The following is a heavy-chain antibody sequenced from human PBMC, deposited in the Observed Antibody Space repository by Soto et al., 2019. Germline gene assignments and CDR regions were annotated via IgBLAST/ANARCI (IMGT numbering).Heavy chain of an antibody. CDR3: ARALAGDSSGYLVNWFDP. J-gene: IGHJ5*02. Sequence: SETLSLTCTVSGGSISSGDYYWSWIRQPPGKGLEWIGYIYYSGSTYYNPSLKSRVTISVDTSKNQFSPKLSSVTAADTAVYYCARALAGDSSGYLVNWFDPWGQGTLVTVSS. D-gene: IGHD3-22*01. CDR1: GGSISSGDYY. V-gene: IGHV4-30-4*01. CDR2: IYYSGST.